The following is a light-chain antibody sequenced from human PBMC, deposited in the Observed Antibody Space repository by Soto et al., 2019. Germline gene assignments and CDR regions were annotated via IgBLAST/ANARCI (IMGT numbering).Light chain of an antibody. CDR2: GQN. Sequence: QSVLTQPPSASGTPGQRVTISCSGSSSSIGSNTVNWYQQLPGTAPKLLIYGQNQRPSGVPDRFSGSKSGTSASLAISGLQSEDEADYYCAVWDDSLDGRVFGGGPKLTVL. J-gene: IGLJ2*01. CDR1: SSSIGSNT. V-gene: IGLV1-44*01. CDR3: AVWDDSLDGRV.